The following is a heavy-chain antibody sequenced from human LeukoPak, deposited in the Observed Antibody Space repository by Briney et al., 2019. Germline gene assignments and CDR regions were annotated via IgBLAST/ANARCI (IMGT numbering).Heavy chain of an antibody. Sequence: ASVKVSCKASGYTFTSYDINWVRQAPGQGLEWMGWMNPNSGNAGYAQKFQGRVTMTRNTSISTAYMELSSLRSEDTAVYYCARDHPYSNFDYWGQGTLVTVSS. D-gene: IGHD4-11*01. CDR2: MNPNSGNA. CDR3: ARDHPYSNFDY. CDR1: GYTFTSYD. J-gene: IGHJ4*02. V-gene: IGHV1-8*01.